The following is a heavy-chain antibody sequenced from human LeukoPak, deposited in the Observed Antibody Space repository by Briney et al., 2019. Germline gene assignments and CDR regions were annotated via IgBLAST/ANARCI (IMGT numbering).Heavy chain of an antibody. CDR3: ATAGQWAFCAY. D-gene: IGHD2/OR15-2a*01. V-gene: IGHV1-24*01. Sequence: ASVKVSCKVSGYALTEVSMPWVRQAPGQGREWMGGFDPEDGETIHAQKFQGRVTMTEATSTDTTYMKLSSLRSEDTAVYYCATAGQWAFCAYWGQGTLVTVSS. CDR2: FDPEDGET. CDR1: GYALTEVS. J-gene: IGHJ1*01.